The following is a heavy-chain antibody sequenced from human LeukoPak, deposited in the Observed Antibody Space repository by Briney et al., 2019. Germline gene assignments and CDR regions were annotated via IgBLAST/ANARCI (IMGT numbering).Heavy chain of an antibody. CDR3: AKDTYGSGWSHFDY. D-gene: IGHD6-19*01. V-gene: IGHV3-9*01. J-gene: IGHJ4*02. CDR1: GFTFEDYA. CDR2: INWNSGSI. Sequence: PGRSLRLSCAASGFTFEDYAMHWVRQAPGKGLEWDSGINWNSGSIGYADSVKGRFTISRDNAKNSLYLQMNSLRAEDTALYYCAKDTYGSGWSHFDYWGQGTLVTVSS.